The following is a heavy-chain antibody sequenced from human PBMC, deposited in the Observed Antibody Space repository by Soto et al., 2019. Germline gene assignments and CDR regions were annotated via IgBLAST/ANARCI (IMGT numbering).Heavy chain of an antibody. Sequence: SGPTLVNPTQTLTLTCTFSGFSLTSSGVSVGWIRQPPGKALEWLAHIFSNDEKSYSTSLKSRLTISKDTSKSQVVLTMTNMDPVDTATYYCARTYSSSWSYFDYWGQGALVTVSS. CDR2: IFSNDEK. CDR3: ARTYSSSWSYFDY. V-gene: IGHV2-26*01. J-gene: IGHJ4*02. D-gene: IGHD6-13*01. CDR1: GFSLTSSGVS.